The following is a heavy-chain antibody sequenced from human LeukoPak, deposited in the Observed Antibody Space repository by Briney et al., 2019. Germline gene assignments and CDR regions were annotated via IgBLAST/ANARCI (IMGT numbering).Heavy chain of an antibody. D-gene: IGHD1-7*01. J-gene: IGHJ4*02. V-gene: IGHV3-7*01. Sequence: GGSLRLSCAASGFTYSNYWMSWVRQAPGKGLEWVANIKQDGSEKYYVNSVKGRFTISRDNAKNSLYLQMNSLRAEDTAIYYCAREDDWNYEDYWGQGTLVTVSS. CDR2: IKQDGSEK. CDR3: AREDDWNYEDY. CDR1: GFTYSNYW.